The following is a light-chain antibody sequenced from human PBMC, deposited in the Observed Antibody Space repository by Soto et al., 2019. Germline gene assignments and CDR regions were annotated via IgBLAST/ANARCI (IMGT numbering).Light chain of an antibody. CDR3: QQSYSTPRT. CDR1: QSISSY. Sequence: DIQMTQSPSSLSASVGDRVTITCRASQSISSYLNWYQQKPGKAPKLLIYAASSLQSGVQSRFSGSESGTDFTLTISRLQPEEFATYYCQQSYSTPRTFGQGTKVEIK. J-gene: IGKJ1*01. V-gene: IGKV1-39*01. CDR2: AAS.